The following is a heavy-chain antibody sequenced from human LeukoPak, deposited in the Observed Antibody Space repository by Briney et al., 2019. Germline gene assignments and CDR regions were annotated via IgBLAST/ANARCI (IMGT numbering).Heavy chain of an antibody. V-gene: IGHV4-39*01. CDR3: ARVRRAIAAAAGAFDI. D-gene: IGHD6-13*01. J-gene: IGHJ3*02. CDR2: IYFNGYT. Sequence: SETLSLTCTVSGDSISSSIYYWGWIRQPPGKGPEWIGCIYFNGYTYYTSSLKSRVTIFVDTSKNQFSLRLISVTAADTAVYYCARVRRAIAAAAGAFDIWGQGTMVTVSS. CDR1: GDSISSSIYY.